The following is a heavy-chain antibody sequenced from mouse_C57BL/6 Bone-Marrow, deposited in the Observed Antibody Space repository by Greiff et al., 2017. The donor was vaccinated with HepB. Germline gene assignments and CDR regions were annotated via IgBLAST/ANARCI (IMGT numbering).Heavy chain of an antibody. CDR1: GFTFSSYA. CDR3: ARSRYYYGSSYGAMDY. Sequence: EVKLEESGGDLVKPGGSLKLSCAASGFTFSSYAMSWVRQTPEKRLEWVATISDGGSYTYYPDNVKGRFTISRDNAKNNLYLQMSHLKSEDTAMYYCARSRYYYGSSYGAMDYWGQGTSVTVSS. V-gene: IGHV5-4*03. CDR2: ISDGGSYT. D-gene: IGHD1-1*01. J-gene: IGHJ4*01.